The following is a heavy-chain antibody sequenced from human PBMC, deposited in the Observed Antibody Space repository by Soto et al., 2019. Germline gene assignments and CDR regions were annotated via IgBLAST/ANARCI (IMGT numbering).Heavy chain of an antibody. J-gene: IGHJ4*02. V-gene: IGHV5-51*03. Sequence: EVKLVQSGAELKKPGESLKISCMGSGYTFTNYWIAWVRQLPGQGLEWMGIIYPDDDDARYSPSFQGQVTISADKSNSTAYLQWSALKASDTAMYYCARPVMKRGVTDVYFDFWGQGTLVSVSS. CDR3: ARPVMKRGVTDVYFDF. D-gene: IGHD3-10*01. CDR2: IYPDDDDA. CDR1: GYTFTNYW.